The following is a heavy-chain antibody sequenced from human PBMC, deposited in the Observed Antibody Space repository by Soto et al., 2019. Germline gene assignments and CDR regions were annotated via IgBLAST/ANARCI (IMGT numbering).Heavy chain of an antibody. CDR3: ARDGAVAGNTNFDY. V-gene: IGHV1-3*01. J-gene: IGHJ4*02. CDR1: GYTFTNYA. CDR2: INAGNGKT. Sequence: GASVKVSCTASGYTFTNYAIHWVRQGPGQRLEWMGWINAGNGKTKYSQKFQGRVTITRDTSASTAYMELSSLRSEDTAVYYCARDGAVAGNTNFDYWGQGTLVTVSS. D-gene: IGHD6-19*01.